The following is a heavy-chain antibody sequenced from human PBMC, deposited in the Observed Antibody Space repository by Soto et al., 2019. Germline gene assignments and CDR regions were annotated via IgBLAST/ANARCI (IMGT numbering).Heavy chain of an antibody. CDR2: ISAYTGKA. CDR3: ARDQRYYGSGSYYSDN. Sequence: QVQLVQSGPEVKKPGASVKVSCKTSGYVFISYGISWVRQVPGHGLEWVGWISAYTGKADYAQKFQGRVTMTTETSTSTAFLELWSLRSDDTAVYYCARDQRYYGSGSYYSDNWGQGTLVTVSS. D-gene: IGHD3-10*01. V-gene: IGHV1-18*04. J-gene: IGHJ4*02. CDR1: GYVFISYG.